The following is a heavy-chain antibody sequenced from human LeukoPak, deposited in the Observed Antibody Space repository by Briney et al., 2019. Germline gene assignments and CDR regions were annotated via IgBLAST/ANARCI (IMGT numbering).Heavy chain of an antibody. Sequence: ASVKVSCKASGYIFTDYYMHCMRQAPGQGLEWMGWTNPNTGDTKYAQKFQGRVTMTRDTSISTAFMELSSLTSDDTAIYYCATLLQPVAYWGQGTLVIVSS. CDR2: TNPNTGDT. CDR1: GYIFTDYY. CDR3: ATLLQPVAY. D-gene: IGHD4-11*01. J-gene: IGHJ4*02. V-gene: IGHV1-2*02.